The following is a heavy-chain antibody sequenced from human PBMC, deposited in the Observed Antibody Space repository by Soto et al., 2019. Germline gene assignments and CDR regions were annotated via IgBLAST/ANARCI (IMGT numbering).Heavy chain of an antibody. CDR2: IYYSGTT. Sequence: QLQLQESRPGLVTPSETLSLTCTVSGGSISSSSYYWGWIRQPPGKGLEWIGSIYYSGTTYYNPSLKSRVTISVDTSKNQFSLKLSSVTAADTAVYYCARQSLHVSYYFDYWGQGTLVTVSS. CDR3: ARQSLHVSYYFDY. J-gene: IGHJ4*02. CDR1: GGSISSSSYY. V-gene: IGHV4-39*01.